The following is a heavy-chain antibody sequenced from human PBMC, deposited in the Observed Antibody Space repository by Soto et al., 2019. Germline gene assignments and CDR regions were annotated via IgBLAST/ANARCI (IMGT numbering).Heavy chain of an antibody. Sequence: QVQLVQCGAEVKKPGASVMLSCKASGYTFTTYTMNWVRQAPGQRLEWMGWINPVNGNTKSSQKFQDRVIITRDTSASTAYMELRSLRSQDTAAYYCARGIATGQLDPWGQGTLVIVSS. J-gene: IGHJ5*02. V-gene: IGHV1-3*01. CDR1: GYTFTTYT. D-gene: IGHD6-13*01. CDR3: ARGIATGQLDP. CDR2: INPVNGNT.